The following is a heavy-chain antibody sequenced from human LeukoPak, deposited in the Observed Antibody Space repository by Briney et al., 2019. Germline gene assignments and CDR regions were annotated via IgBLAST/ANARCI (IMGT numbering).Heavy chain of an antibody. CDR1: GGSFSGYY. J-gene: IGHJ4*02. D-gene: IGHD6-13*01. V-gene: IGHV4-34*01. Sequence: SETLSRTCAVYGGSFSGYYWSWIRQPPGKGLEWIGEINHSGSTNYNPSLKSRVTISVDTSKNQFSLKLSSVTAADTAVYYCAENYSSSWYRYWGQGTLVTVSS. CDR3: AENYSSSWYRY. CDR2: INHSGST.